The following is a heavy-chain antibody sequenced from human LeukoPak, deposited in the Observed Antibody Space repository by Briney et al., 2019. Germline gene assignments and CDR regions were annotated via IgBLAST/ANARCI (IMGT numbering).Heavy chain of an antibody. V-gene: IGHV1-24*01. CDR2: FDPEDGET. D-gene: IGHD6-13*01. CDR3: ARVGHSSSWLNYYYMDV. J-gene: IGHJ6*03. CDR1: GYTLTELS. Sequence: ASVKVSCKVSGYTLTELSMHWVRQAPGKGLEWMGGFDPEDGETIYAQKFQGRVTMTEDTSTDTAYMELSSLRSEDTAVYYCARVGHSSSWLNYYYMDVWGKGTTVTVSS.